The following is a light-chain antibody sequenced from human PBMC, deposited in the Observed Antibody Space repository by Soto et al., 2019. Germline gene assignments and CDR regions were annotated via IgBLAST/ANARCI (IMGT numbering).Light chain of an antibody. CDR3: QQYHDWPPYT. V-gene: IGKV3-15*01. Sequence: EIVMTQSPATLSVSPGERATLSCRASQSVDSSLAWYQQRPGQAPRLLIYGASTRATGIPGRFSGSGSGTEFTLTISSLQSEGFAVYYCQQYHDWPPYTFGQGTKLEIK. CDR2: GAS. CDR1: QSVDSS. J-gene: IGKJ2*01.